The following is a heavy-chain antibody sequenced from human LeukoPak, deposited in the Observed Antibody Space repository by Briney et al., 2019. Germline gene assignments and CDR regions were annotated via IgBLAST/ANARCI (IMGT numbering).Heavy chain of an antibody. D-gene: IGHD6-13*01. V-gene: IGHV7-4-1*02. Sequence: ASVKVSCKASGYTFTSYAMNWVRQAPGQGLEWMGWINTNTGNPTYAQGFTGRFVFSLDTSVSTAYLQISSLKAEDTAVYYCARDVRKFGPLGIAAAGIMGYWGQGTLVTVSS. CDR2: INTNTGNP. CDR1: GYTFTSYA. J-gene: IGHJ4*02. CDR3: ARDVRKFGPLGIAAAGIMGY.